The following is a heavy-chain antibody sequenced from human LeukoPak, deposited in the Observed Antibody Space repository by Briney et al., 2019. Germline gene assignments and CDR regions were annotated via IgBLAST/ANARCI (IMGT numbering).Heavy chain of an antibody. CDR3: ARDVDTALGYYFDY. V-gene: IGHV4-61*02. D-gene: IGHD5-18*01. CDR2: INSSGNT. Sequence: SQTLSLTCTVSGGSISSDTYYWSWIRQPAGTGLEWIGRINSSGNTNYNPSLKSRVTISVDTSKNQFSLKLSSVTAADTAVYYCARDVDTALGYYFDYWGRGTLGTVSS. J-gene: IGHJ4*02. CDR1: GGSISSDTYY.